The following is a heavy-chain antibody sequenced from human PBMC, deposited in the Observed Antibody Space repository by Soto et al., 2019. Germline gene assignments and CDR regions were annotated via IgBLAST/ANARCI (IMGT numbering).Heavy chain of an antibody. Sequence: QVQLMQSGTEVKEPGASVNLSCKASGYTFSSFYIHWVRQAPGQGLERVGIMNPSGDRTNYAQNFQGRVTMTRDTATSTVYMELSSLRSEDTAVYYCARGRGYSGDDLQEDGFDVWGQGTMVTVS. J-gene: IGHJ3*01. CDR3: ARGRGYSGDDLQEDGFDV. D-gene: IGHD5-12*01. CDR2: MNPSGDRT. CDR1: GYTFSSFY. V-gene: IGHV1-46*01.